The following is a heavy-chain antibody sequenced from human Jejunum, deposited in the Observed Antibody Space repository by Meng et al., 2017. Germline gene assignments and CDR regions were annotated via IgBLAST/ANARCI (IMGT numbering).Heavy chain of an antibody. CDR3: ARKAVAVGTFDY. J-gene: IGHJ4*02. D-gene: IGHD6-19*01. V-gene: IGHV6-1*01. CDR2: TYYRSKWSS. CDR1: GDSVSSNSAA. Sequence: QGQLQQSGPGPVKPSQTLSLTCAISGDSVSSNSAAWNWIRQAPSRGLEWLGRTYYRSKWSSDYAVSVRSRITINADTSKNQFSLQLNSVTPEDTAVYYCARKAVAVGTFDYWGQGTLVTVSS.